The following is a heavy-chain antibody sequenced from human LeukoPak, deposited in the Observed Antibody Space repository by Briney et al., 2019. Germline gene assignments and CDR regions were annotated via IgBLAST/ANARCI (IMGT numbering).Heavy chain of an antibody. CDR3: ARHGILTGYWHRYFQH. CDR1: GGSISSSSYY. CDR2: IYYSGST. Sequence: SETLSLTCIVSGGSISSSSYYWGWIRQPPGKGLEWIGSIYYSGSTYYNPSLKSRVTISVDTSKNQFSLKLSSVTAADTAVYYCARHGILTGYWHRYFQHWGQGTLVTVSS. V-gene: IGHV4-39*01. D-gene: IGHD3-9*01. J-gene: IGHJ1*01.